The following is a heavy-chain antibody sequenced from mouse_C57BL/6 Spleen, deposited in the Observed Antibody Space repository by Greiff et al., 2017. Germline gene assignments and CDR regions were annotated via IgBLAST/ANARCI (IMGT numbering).Heavy chain of an antibody. CDR1: GYTFTSYW. Sequence: QVQLQQPGAELVKPGASVKMSCKASGYTFTSYWITWVKQRPGQGLEWIGDIYPGSGSTNYNEKFKSKATLTVDTSSSTAYMQLSSLTSEDSAVYYCARLNYGNFYAMDYWGQGTSVTVSS. CDR3: ARLNYGNFYAMDY. D-gene: IGHD2-1*01. J-gene: IGHJ4*01. CDR2: IYPGSGST. V-gene: IGHV1-55*01.